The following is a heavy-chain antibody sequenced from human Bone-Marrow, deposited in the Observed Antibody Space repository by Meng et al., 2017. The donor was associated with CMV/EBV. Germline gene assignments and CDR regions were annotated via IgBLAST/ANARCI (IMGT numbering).Heavy chain of an antibody. CDR2: INGDGSIR. D-gene: IGHD3-3*01. CDR3: VREMWSNDV. J-gene: IGHJ3*01. CDR1: GFTFRNNW. Sequence: GGSLRLSCVPSGFTFRNNWMHWVRQAPGKGLVWVSRINGDGSIREYADSVKGRLTISRDNAKDTLYLQMNSLRAEETAVYYCVREMWSNDVWGRGTMVTVSS. V-gene: IGHV3-74*03.